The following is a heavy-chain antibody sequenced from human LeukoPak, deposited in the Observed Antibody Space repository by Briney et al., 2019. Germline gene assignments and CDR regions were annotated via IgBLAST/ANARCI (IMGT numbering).Heavy chain of an antibody. V-gene: IGHV4-34*01. CDR2: INHSGST. J-gene: IGHJ3*02. CDR3: ARKEQWLPHDAFDI. CDR1: GRSFSGYY. Sequence: SETLSLTCAVYGRSFSGYYWSWIRHPPGKGLEWNGEINHSGSTNYNPSLKSRVTISVDTSKNQFSLKLSSVTAADTAVYYCARKEQWLPHDAFDIWGQGTMVTVSS. D-gene: IGHD6-19*01.